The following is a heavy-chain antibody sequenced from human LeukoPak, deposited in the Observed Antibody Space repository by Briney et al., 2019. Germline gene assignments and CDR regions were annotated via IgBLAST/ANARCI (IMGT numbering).Heavy chain of an antibody. J-gene: IGHJ4*02. Sequence: GGSLRLSCAASGFSFNNYVMNWVRQAPGKGLEWVSAISGSGGSTYYADSVKGRFTISRDNSKNTLYLQMNSLRAEDTAVYYCAKESGQLGHFDYWGQGTLVTVSS. D-gene: IGHD1-1*01. CDR1: GFSFNNYV. V-gene: IGHV3-23*01. CDR2: ISGSGGST. CDR3: AKESGQLGHFDY.